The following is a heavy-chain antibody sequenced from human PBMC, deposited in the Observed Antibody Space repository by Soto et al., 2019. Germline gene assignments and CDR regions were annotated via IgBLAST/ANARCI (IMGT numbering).Heavy chain of an antibody. CDR3: ARGRGIVVVPTNYYYGMDV. V-gene: IGHV1-69*13. Sequence: GASVKVSCKASGGTFSSYAISWVRQAPGQVLEWMGGIIPIFGTANYAQKFQGRVTITADESTSTAYMELSSLRSEDTAVYYCARGRGIVVVPTNYYYGMDVWGQGTTVTVSS. CDR2: IIPIFGTA. J-gene: IGHJ6*02. CDR1: GGTFSSYA. D-gene: IGHD2-2*01.